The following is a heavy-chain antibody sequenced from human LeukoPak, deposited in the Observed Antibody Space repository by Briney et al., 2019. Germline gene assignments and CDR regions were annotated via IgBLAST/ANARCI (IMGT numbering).Heavy chain of an antibody. CDR3: ATASYSSGPYYYGMDV. D-gene: IGHD6-19*01. CDR1: GFTFSTYA. V-gene: IGHV3-23*01. J-gene: IGHJ6*02. CDR2: ISGSDGST. Sequence: GGSLRLSCAASGFTFSTYAMSWVRQAPGKGLEWVSAISGSDGSTSYADSVKGRFSISRDNSKNTLYLHMNSLRAEDTALHYCATASYSSGPYYYGMDVWGHGTTVTVSS.